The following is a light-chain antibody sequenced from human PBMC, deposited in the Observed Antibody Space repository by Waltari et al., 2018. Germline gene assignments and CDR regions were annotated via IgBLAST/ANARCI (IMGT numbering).Light chain of an antibody. CDR1: SGHSSTV. CDR3: QTGGHGTWV. J-gene: IGLJ3*02. CDR2: VNSDGSH. V-gene: IGLV4-69*01. Sequence: QLVVTQSPSASAPLGASVKPTCTLSSGHSSTVIAWLKQRPEKGPRYLMKVNSDGSHSKGDEIPDRFSGSSSGAERYLTISSLQSDDEADYYCQTGGHGTWVFGGGTKLTVL.